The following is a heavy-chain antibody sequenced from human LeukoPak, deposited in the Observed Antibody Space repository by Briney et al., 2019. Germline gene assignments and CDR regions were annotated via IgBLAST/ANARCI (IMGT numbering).Heavy chain of an antibody. Sequence: GGSLRLSCAASGFTFSSYEMNSVRKAPGKGLVWVSYISSSGSTIYYADSVKGRFTISRDNAKNSLYLQMTTLKAEDTAAYYWGREGGAEPGGWFGELLLGKQAYYFDYWGQGTLVTVSS. V-gene: IGHV3-48*03. CDR2: ISSSGSTI. CDR3: GREGGAEPGGWFGELLLGKQAYYFDY. J-gene: IGHJ4*02. D-gene: IGHD3-10*01. CDR1: GFTFSSYE.